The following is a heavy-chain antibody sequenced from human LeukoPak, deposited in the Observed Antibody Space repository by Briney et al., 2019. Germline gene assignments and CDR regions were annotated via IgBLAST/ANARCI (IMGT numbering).Heavy chain of an antibody. V-gene: IGHV4-34*01. CDR1: GGSFSGYY. Sequence: PSETLSLTCAVYGGSFSGYYWSWIRQPPGKGLEWIGEINHSGSTNYNPSLKSRVTISVATSKNQFSLKLRSVTAADTAVYYCAIFSKQQLVSDYWGQGTLVTVSS. D-gene: IGHD6-13*01. J-gene: IGHJ4*02. CDR2: INHSGST. CDR3: AIFSKQQLVSDY.